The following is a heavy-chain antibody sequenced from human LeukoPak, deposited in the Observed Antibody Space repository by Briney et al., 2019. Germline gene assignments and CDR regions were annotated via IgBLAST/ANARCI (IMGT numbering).Heavy chain of an antibody. Sequence: PGGSLRLSCAASGFTFDDYAMHWVRQAPGKGLEWVSGISWNSGSIGYADSVKGRFTISRDNAKNSLYLQMNSLRAEDTALYYCAKGLAAADAFDIWGQGTMVTVSS. D-gene: IGHD6-13*01. V-gene: IGHV3-9*01. CDR1: GFTFDDYA. J-gene: IGHJ3*02. CDR3: AKGLAAADAFDI. CDR2: ISWNSGSI.